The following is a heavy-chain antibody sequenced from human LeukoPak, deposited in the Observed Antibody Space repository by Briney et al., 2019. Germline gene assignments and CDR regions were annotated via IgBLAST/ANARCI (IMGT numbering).Heavy chain of an antibody. Sequence: SSPTLVNPTQTLTLTCTFSGFSLDSWGMGVACIRQPPGKALEWLGTIYYTDEIQHSPSLKTTITIVKDTSKNQVFLMMTNIDPVDTATYYCAQYPDYGGGYDAFDVWGQGTMVTVSS. CDR2: IYYTDEI. CDR1: GFSLDSWGMG. J-gene: IGHJ3*01. D-gene: IGHD4-23*01. V-gene: IGHV2-5*01. CDR3: AQYPDYGGGYDAFDV.